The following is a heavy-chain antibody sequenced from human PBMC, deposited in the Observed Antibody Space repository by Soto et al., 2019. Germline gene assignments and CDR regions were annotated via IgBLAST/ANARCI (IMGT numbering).Heavy chain of an antibody. CDR1: GFTFSSYG. CDR3: AKDTPPLVPTAYYYYGMDV. V-gene: IGHV3-30*18. D-gene: IGHD2-8*01. CDR2: ISYDGSNK. Sequence: GGSLRLSCAASGFTFSSYGMHWVRQAPGKGLEWVAVISYDGSNKYYADSVRGRFTISRDNSKNTLYLQMNSLRAEDTAVYYCAKDTPPLVPTAYYYYGMDVWGQGTTVTVSS. J-gene: IGHJ6*02.